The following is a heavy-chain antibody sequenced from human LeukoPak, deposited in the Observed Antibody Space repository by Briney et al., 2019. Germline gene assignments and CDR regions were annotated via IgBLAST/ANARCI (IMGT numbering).Heavy chain of an antibody. J-gene: IGHJ4*02. D-gene: IGHD2-2*02. CDR2: IRSDSSNQ. V-gene: IGHV3-30*02. CDR3: ARALQPAAAALPPNFDY. Sequence: PGGSLRLSCAASAFRFSSYGMHWVRQAPGKGPEWVAFIRSDSSNQYYADSVKGRFTISRDNAKNSLYLQMNSLRAEDTAVYYCARALQPAAAALPPNFDYWGQGTLVTVSS. CDR1: AFRFSSYG.